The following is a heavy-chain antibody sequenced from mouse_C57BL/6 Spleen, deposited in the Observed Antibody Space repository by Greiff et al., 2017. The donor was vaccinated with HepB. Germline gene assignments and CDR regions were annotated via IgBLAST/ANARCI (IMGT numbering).Heavy chain of an antibody. J-gene: IGHJ1*03. Sequence: EVKLVESGGDLVKPGGSLKLSCAASGFTFSSYGMSWVRQTPDKRLEWVATISSGGSYTYYPDSVKGRFTISRDNAKNTLYLQMSSLKSEDTAMYYCARPTVVADWYFDVWGTGTTVTVSS. V-gene: IGHV5-6*02. CDR3: ARPTVVADWYFDV. CDR2: ISSGGSYT. D-gene: IGHD1-1*01. CDR1: GFTFSSYG.